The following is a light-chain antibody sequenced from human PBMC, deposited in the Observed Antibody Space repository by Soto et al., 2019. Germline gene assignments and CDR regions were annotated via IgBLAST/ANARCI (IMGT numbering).Light chain of an antibody. Sequence: DIQMTQSPSSLSASVGDRVTITCRASRTIAGYVNWYQQRPGEAPNLLIYAASSLQSGVPSRFRGSGSGTDFTLTISSLQPEDFATFYCQQTYSTPGTFGQGTKVDIK. V-gene: IGKV1-39*01. CDR2: AAS. CDR3: QQTYSTPGT. J-gene: IGKJ1*01. CDR1: RTIAGY.